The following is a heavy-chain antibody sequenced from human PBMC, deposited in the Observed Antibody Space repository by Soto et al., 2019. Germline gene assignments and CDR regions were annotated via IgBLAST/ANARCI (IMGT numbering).Heavy chain of an antibody. CDR2: IYYSGYT. J-gene: IGHJ4*02. CDR1: GGSISGYY. D-gene: IGHD5-12*01. Sequence: QVQLQESGPGLVKPSETLSLTCAVSGGSISGYYWSWIRQPPGKRLEWIGYIYYSGYTNYNPSLKSRVTISVDRSKNQFSPELRSVTASDTAVYYCARDSVGSGYDWGQGTLVTVSS. V-gene: IGHV4-59*01. CDR3: ARDSVGSGYD.